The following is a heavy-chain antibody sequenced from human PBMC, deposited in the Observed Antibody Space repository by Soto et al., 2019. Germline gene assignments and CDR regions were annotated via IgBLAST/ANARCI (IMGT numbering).Heavy chain of an antibody. CDR1: GGFVSSASYF. V-gene: IGHV4-61*01. D-gene: IGHD3-3*01. CDR3: ARMMFGEVPYLFDP. CDR2: VYYTGTT. Sequence: QVQLQESGPGLVKPSETLSLTCTVSGGFVSSASYFWSWIRQPPGKEMEFIAYVYYTGTTKYSPSIKSRASISLDTSKNQFSLNLSSVTTADTAIYYCARMMFGEVPYLFDPGGQGILVTVS. J-gene: IGHJ5*02.